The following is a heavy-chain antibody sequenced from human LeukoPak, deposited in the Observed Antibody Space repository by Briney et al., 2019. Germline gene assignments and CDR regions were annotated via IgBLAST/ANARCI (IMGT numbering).Heavy chain of an antibody. J-gene: IGHJ6*02. CDR2: IYYSGST. Sequence: SETLSLTCTVSGGSVSSGSYYWSWIRQPPGKGLEWIGYIYYSGSTNYNPSLKSRVTISVDTSKNQFSLKLSSVTAADTAVYYCARLGYSGYEGYYYYGMDVWGQGTTVTVS. CDR3: ARLGYSGYEGYYYYGMDV. CDR1: GGSVSSGSYY. V-gene: IGHV4-61*01. D-gene: IGHD5-12*01.